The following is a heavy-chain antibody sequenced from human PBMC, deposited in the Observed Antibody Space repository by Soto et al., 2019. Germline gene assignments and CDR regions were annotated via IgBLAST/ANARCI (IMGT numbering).Heavy chain of an antibody. CDR1: GFTFSSYA. V-gene: IGHV3-23*01. CDR2: ISGSGGST. CDR3: AKDRKSGSGWYWDY. J-gene: IGHJ4*02. D-gene: IGHD6-19*01. Sequence: GGXLSLSCAASGFTFSSYAMSWVRQAPGKGLEKVSGISGSGGSTYYADSVKGRFTISRDNSKNTLYLQMNSLRAEVTVVYYCAKDRKSGSGWYWDYWGQGTLVTVSS.